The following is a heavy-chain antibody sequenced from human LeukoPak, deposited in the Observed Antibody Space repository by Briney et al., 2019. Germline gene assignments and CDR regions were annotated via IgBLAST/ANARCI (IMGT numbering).Heavy chain of an antibody. CDR3: ARSLVDYYVSSGYYTPLGY. CDR1: GGSISSYY. J-gene: IGHJ4*02. Sequence: SETLSLTCTVSGGSISSYYWSWIRQPAGKGLEWIGRIYTSGSTNYNPSLESRVTMSVDTSKNQFSLKLSSVTAADTAVYYCARSLVDYYVSSGYYTPLGYWGQGTLVTVSS. V-gene: IGHV4-4*07. D-gene: IGHD3-22*01. CDR2: IYTSGST.